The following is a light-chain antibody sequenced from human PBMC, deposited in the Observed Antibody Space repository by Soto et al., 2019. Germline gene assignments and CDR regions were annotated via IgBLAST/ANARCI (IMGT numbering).Light chain of an antibody. CDR2: DND. Sequence: QSVLTQPPSVSVAPGQKVTIACSGSSSNIGNNYVSWYQQLPGTAPQLLTYDNDKRPSGIPDRFSGSKSGTSATLAITGLQTGDEADYYCGTWDSSLSSVVFGGGTKLTVL. V-gene: IGLV1-51*01. CDR1: SSNIGNNY. CDR3: GTWDSSLSSVV. J-gene: IGLJ2*01.